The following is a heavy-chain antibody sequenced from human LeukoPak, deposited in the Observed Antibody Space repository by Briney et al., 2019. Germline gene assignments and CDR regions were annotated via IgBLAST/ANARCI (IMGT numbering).Heavy chain of an antibody. CDR1: GGSISSYY. V-gene: IGHV4-4*07. J-gene: IGHJ4*02. CDR3: ARDRCSSTSCYVDY. Sequence: SETLSLTCTVSGGSISSYYWSWLRQPAGKGLEWIGRIYTSGSTNYNPSLTSRVTMSVDTSKNQFSLKLSSVTAADTAVYYCARDRCSSTSCYVDYWGQGALVTVSS. D-gene: IGHD2-2*01. CDR2: IYTSGST.